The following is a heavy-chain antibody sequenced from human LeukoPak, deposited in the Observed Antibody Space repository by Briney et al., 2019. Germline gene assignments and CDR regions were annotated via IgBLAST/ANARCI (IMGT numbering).Heavy chain of an antibody. D-gene: IGHD3-10*01. Sequence: PGRSLRLSCAASGFTFSSYAMHWVRQAPGKGLEWVAVISYDGSNKYYADSVKGRFTISRDNSKNTLYLQMNSLRVEDTAVYYCAREWTGGFDYWGQGTLVTVSS. CDR3: AREWTGGFDY. V-gene: IGHV3-30-3*01. J-gene: IGHJ4*02. CDR2: ISYDGSNK. CDR1: GFTFSSYA.